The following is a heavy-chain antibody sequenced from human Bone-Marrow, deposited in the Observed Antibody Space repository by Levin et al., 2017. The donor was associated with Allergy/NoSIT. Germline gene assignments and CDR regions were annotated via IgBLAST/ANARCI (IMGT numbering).Heavy chain of an antibody. V-gene: IGHV1-18*01. CDR3: ARERAYWTRNSGGMDV. CDR1: GYTFTSYG. J-gene: IGHJ6*02. CDR2: ISAYNGNT. D-gene: IGHD1-1*01. Sequence: GESLKISCKASGYTFTSYGISWVRQAPGQGLEWMGWISAYNGNTNYAQNLQGRVTMTTDTSTSTAYMELRSLRSDDTAVYYCARERAYWTRNSGGMDVWGQGTTVTVSS.